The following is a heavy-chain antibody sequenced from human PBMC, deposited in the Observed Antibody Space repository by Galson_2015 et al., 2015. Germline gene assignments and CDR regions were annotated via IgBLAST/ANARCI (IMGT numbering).Heavy chain of an antibody. J-gene: IGHJ4*02. CDR2: IYHSGNT. Sequence: ETLSLTCTVSGYSISSGYYWGWVRQPPGKGLEWIGSIYHSGNTYYNPSLKSRVTKSIDTFKNQFSLKMSSVTAADTAVYYCVRIIGGWNYLDSFDYWGQGTLVTVSS. V-gene: IGHV4-38-2*02. CDR1: GYSISSGYY. D-gene: IGHD1-7*01. CDR3: VRIIGGWNYLDSFDY.